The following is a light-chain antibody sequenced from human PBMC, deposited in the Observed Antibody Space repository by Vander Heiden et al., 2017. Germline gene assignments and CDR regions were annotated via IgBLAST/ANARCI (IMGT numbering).Light chain of an antibody. CDR2: GAS. CDR1: QSVSSSY. Sequence: EIVLTQSPGTLSLSPRERATLSCRASQSVSSSYLAWYQQKPGQAPRLLIYGASSRATGIPDRFSGSGSGTDFTLTISRLEPEDFAVYYCHQDCSTPYTFGQGTKLEIK. CDR3: HQDCSTPYT. J-gene: IGKJ2*01. V-gene: IGKV3-20*01.